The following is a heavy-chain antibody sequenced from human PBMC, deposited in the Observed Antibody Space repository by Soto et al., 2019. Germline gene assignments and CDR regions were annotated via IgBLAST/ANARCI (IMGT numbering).Heavy chain of an antibody. CDR1: GFTFRIYA. CDR2: ISDSADSA. V-gene: IGHV3-23*01. CDR3: ARTYGGKTGNALDL. D-gene: IGHD2-15*01. Sequence: EVQLLESGGGLVQPGGSLRLSCAASGFTFRIYAMSWVRHVPGKGLEWVSNISDSADSAYYADSVKGRFTISRDNSKNTLYLPMDRRRAEGTAVYYCARTYGGKTGNALDLWGQGTTVTVSS. J-gene: IGHJ3*01.